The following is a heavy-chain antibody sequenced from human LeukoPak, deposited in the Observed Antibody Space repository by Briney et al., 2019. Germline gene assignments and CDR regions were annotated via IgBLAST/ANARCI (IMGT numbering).Heavy chain of an antibody. CDR1: GGSISSSSYY. V-gene: IGHV4-39*07. D-gene: IGHD3-22*01. CDR2: IYYSGST. J-gene: IGHJ2*01. CDR3: ARGGSSGYYLWWYFDL. Sequence: PSETLSLTCTVSGGSISSSSYYWGWIRQPPGKGLEWIGSIYYSGSTYYNPSLKSRVTISVDTSKNHFSLRLSSVTAADTAVYYCARGGSSGYYLWWYFDLWGRGTLVTVSS.